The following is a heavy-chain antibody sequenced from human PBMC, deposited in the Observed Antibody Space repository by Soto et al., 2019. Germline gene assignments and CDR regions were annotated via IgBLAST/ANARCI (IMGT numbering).Heavy chain of an antibody. Sequence: ASVKVSCKASGYTFTSYGISWVRQAPGQGLEWMGWISAYNGNTNYAQKLQGRVTMTTDTSTSTAYMELRSLRSDDTAVYYCARDLGTDWGHGSLDYWGQGTLVTVSS. D-gene: IGHD1-26*01. CDR3: ARDLGTDWGHGSLDY. V-gene: IGHV1-18*01. CDR1: GYTFTSYG. J-gene: IGHJ4*02. CDR2: ISAYNGNT.